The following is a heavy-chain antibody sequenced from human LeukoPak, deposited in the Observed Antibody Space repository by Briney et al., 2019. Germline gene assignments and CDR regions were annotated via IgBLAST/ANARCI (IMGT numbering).Heavy chain of an antibody. CDR1: GGAMSSYY. Sequence: PSETLSLTCTVSGGAMSSYYWSWIRQPPGKGLEWIGYIYYSGSTNYNPSLKSRVTISVDTSKNQFSLKLSSVTAADTAVYYCARGPAVADFDYWGQGTLVTVSS. CDR3: ARGPAVADFDY. D-gene: IGHD6-19*01. J-gene: IGHJ4*02. V-gene: IGHV4-59*01. CDR2: IYYSGST.